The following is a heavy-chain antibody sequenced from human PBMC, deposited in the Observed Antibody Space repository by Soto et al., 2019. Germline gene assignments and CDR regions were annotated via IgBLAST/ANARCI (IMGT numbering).Heavy chain of an antibody. Sequence: QVQLVQSGAEVKKPGASVKVSCKASGYTFTSYYMHWVRQAPGQGLEWMGIINPSGGGTSYAQKFKGGVTMTRATSTSTGYMELSSLRSEDTAVYYCAREVERGYSYGSLEYWGQGTLVTVSS. CDR3: AREVERGYSYGSLEY. V-gene: IGHV1-46*01. CDR1: GYTFTSYY. D-gene: IGHD5-18*01. CDR2: INPSGGGT. J-gene: IGHJ4*02.